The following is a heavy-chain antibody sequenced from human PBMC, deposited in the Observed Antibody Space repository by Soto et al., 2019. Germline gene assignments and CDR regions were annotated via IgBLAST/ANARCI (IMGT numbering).Heavy chain of an antibody. Sequence: ASVKVSCKAFGYTFNALYMHWVRRAPGQGLEWMGVINPSGDGTSYAQKFQGRVTMTRDTSTSTVYMELSSLRSEDTAVYYCARVALGYDYDYVSGQGTTVTVSS. J-gene: IGHJ6*02. D-gene: IGHD4-17*01. CDR3: ARVALGYDYDYV. CDR1: GYTFNALY. V-gene: IGHV1-46*02. CDR2: INPSGDGT.